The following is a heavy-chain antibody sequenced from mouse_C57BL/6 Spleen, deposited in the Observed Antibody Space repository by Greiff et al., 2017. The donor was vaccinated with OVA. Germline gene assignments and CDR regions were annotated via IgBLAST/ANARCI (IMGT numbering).Heavy chain of an antibody. J-gene: IGHJ2*01. Sequence: VQLQQSGPGLVQPSQCLSITCKVSGFSLTSYGVNWVRQSPGKGLEWLGVIWRGGSTDYNAAVRSRLSISKDTSKSQVIFQMNSLHADDTAIYYCARIRVVATGDYWGQGTTLTVSS. D-gene: IGHD1-1*01. V-gene: IGHV2-2*01. CDR2: IWRGGST. CDR3: ARIRVVATGDY. CDR1: GFSLTSYG.